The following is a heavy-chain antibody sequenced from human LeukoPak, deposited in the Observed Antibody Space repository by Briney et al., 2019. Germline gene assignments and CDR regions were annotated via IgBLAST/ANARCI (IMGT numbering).Heavy chain of an antibody. D-gene: IGHD6-13*01. CDR2: INHSGST. V-gene: IGHV4-34*01. J-gene: IGHJ4*02. Sequence: PSETLSLTCAVYGGSFSGYYWSWIRQPPGKGLEWIGEINHSGSTNYNPSLKSRVTISVDTSKNQFSLKLSSVTAVDTAVYYCARGYSSSWFANYFDYWAREPWSPSPQ. CDR1: GGSFSGYY. CDR3: ARGYSSSWFANYFDY.